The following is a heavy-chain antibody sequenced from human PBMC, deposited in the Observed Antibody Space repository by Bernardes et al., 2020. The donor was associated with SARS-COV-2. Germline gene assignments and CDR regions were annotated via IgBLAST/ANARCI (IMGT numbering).Heavy chain of an antibody. V-gene: IGHV1-2*04. D-gene: IGHD2-2*01. CDR1: GYTFTGYY. J-gene: IGHJ6*02. CDR2: INPNSGRT. Sequence: VKVSCKASGYTFTGYYMHWVRQAPGQGLEWMGWINPNSGRTNYAQKFQGWVTMTRDTSISTAYMELSRLRSDDTAVYYCARGIVVVPAASHYYYYGMDVWGQGTTVTVSS. CDR3: ARGIVVVPAASHYYYYGMDV.